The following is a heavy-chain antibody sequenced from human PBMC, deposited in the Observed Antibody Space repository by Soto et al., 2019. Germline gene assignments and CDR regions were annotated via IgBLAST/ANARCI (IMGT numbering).Heavy chain of an antibody. CDR3: AMGRIAGRPPFVY. J-gene: IGHJ4*02. CDR1: GFTFSSYA. D-gene: IGHD6-6*01. CDR2: ISGSGGSA. Sequence: EVQLLESGGGLVQPGGSLRLSCAASGFTFSSYAMSWFRQAPGKGLEWVSAISGSGGSAYYADSVKGRFTISRDNSKNTLYLQMNSLRAEDTAVYYCAMGRIAGRPPFVYWGQGTLVTFSS. V-gene: IGHV3-23*01.